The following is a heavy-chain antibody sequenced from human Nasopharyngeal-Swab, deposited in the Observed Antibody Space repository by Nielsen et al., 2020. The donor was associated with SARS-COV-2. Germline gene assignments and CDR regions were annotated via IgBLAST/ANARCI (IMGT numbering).Heavy chain of an antibody. V-gene: IGHV4-34*01. J-gene: IGHJ4*02. CDR3: SAAGGNY. CDR1: GGSFSGYY. D-gene: IGHD6-13*01. Sequence: SETLSLTWAVSGGSFSGYYWSWIRQPPGKGLEWIGEINHSGSTNYNPSLKSRVTISVDTSKNQFSLKLSSVTAADTAVYYCSAAGGNYWGQGTLVTVSS. CDR2: INHSGST.